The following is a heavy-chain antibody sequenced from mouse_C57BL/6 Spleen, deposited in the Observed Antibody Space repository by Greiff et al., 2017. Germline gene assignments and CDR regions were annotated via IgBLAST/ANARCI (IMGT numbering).Heavy chain of an antibody. V-gene: IGHV2-3*01. J-gene: IGHJ3*01. Sequence: VQLQESGPGLVAPSQSLSITCTVSGFSLTSYGVSWVRQPPGKGLEWLGVIWGDGSTNYHSALISRLSISKDNSKSQVFLTLHSLQTDDTATYNWAKGGTSFAYWGQGTLVTVSA. CDR1: GFSLTSYG. CDR3: AKGGTSFAY. CDR2: IWGDGST.